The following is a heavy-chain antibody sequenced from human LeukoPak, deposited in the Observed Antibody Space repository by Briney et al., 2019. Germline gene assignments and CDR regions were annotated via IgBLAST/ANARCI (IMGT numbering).Heavy chain of an antibody. D-gene: IGHD3-22*01. CDR1: GGSFSGYY. Sequence: SETLSLTCAVYGGSFSGYYWSWIRQPPGKGLEWVGEINHSGSTNYNPSLKSRVTISVDTSKNQFSLKLSSVTAADTAVYYCATAIYYDSSGYYPLDYWGQGTLVTVSS. V-gene: IGHV4-34*01. CDR3: ATAIYYDSSGYYPLDY. CDR2: INHSGST. J-gene: IGHJ4*02.